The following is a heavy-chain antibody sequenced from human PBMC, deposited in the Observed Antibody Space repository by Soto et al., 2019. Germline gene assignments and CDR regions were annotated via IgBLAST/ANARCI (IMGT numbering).Heavy chain of an antibody. J-gene: IGHJ4*02. Sequence: GGSLRLSCAASGFPFDAHGMAWVRQSPGKGLQWVSSINVSGALTYYIESVKGRFTISRDNSEHRLNLQMNNLEADDTAIYYCVIVTQWLEPCFDSWGPGTLVTVSS. CDR2: INVSGALT. D-gene: IGHD6-19*01. CDR1: GFPFDAHG. V-gene: IGHV3-23*01. CDR3: VIVTQWLEPCFDS.